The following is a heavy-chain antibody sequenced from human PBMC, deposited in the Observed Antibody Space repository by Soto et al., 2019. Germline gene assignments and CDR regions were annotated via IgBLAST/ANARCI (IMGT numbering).Heavy chain of an antibody. V-gene: IGHV4-59*01. D-gene: IGHD3-16*02. CDR3: ARIGGYHGPLDY. Sequence: QVQLQESGPGLVKPSETLSLTCSVSGVSISSYFWTWIRQPPGRGLEWIGYTYHRGSTNYSPSLRGRVAIALDTSENQFSLKVSSVTAADTAVYYCARIGGYHGPLDYWGQGTPVTVSS. CDR1: GVSISSYF. CDR2: TYHRGST. J-gene: IGHJ4*02.